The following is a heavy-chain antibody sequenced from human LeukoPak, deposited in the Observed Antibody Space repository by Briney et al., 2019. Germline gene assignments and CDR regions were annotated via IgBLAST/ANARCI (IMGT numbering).Heavy chain of an antibody. CDR1: GGSFSGYY. Sequence: SETLSLTCAVYGGSFSGYYWSWIRQPPGKGLEWIGEINHSGSTNYNPSLKSRVTISVDTSKNQFSLKLSSVTAADTAVYYCARRHKGYYYGSGSHNWFDPWGQGTLVTVSS. D-gene: IGHD3-10*01. V-gene: IGHV4-34*01. CDR3: ARRHKGYYYGSGSHNWFDP. J-gene: IGHJ5*02. CDR2: INHSGST.